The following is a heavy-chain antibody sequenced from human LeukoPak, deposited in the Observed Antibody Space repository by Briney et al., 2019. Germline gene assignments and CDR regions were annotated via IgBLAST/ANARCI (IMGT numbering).Heavy chain of an antibody. J-gene: IGHJ4*02. V-gene: IGHV1-2*02. D-gene: IGHD2-15*01. CDR1: GYTFSHNA. Sequence: GASVKVSCKASGYTFSHNAMNWVRQAPGQGLEWMGWINPNSGGTNYAQKFQGRVTMTRDTSISTAYMELSRLRSDDTAVYYCARDPGWYTFDYWGQGTLVTVSS. CDR3: ARDPGWYTFDY. CDR2: INPNSGGT.